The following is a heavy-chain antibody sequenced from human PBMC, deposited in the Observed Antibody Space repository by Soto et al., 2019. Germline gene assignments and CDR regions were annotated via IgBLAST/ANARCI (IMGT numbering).Heavy chain of an antibody. V-gene: IGHV3-48*01. CDR3: ARAGARPGGGADY. J-gene: IGHJ4*02. Sequence: EVQLVESGGALVQPGGSLRLSCAASGFTFSIYSMNWVRQAPGKGLEWISYISSSPTTIYYADSVRGRFTISRDSAQLQLQRTRLRAEDTAVYYCARAGARPGGGADYWGQGTLVTGSS. CDR1: GFTFSIYS. D-gene: IGHD1-1*01. CDR2: ISSSPTTI.